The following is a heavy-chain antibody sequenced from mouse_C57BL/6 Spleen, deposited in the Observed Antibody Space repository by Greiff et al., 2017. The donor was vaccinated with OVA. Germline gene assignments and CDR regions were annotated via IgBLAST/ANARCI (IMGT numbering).Heavy chain of an antibody. D-gene: IGHD1-1*01. CDR3: AREGIYYGSSSSMDY. CDR1: GYTFTDYY. V-gene: IGHV1-76*01. CDR2: IYPGSGNT. J-gene: IGHJ4*01. Sequence: QVQLKESGAELVRPGASVKLSCKASGYTFTDYYINWVKQRPGQGLEWIARIYPGSGNTYYNEKFKGKATLTAEKSSSTAYMQLSSLTSEDSAVYFCAREGIYYGSSSSMDYWGQGTSGTVSS.